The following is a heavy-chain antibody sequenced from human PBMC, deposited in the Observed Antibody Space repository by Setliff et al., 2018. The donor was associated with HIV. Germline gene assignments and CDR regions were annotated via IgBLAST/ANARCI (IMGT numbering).Heavy chain of an antibody. Sequence: SVKVSCKASGGTFSSYAISWVRQAPGQGLEWMGGVIPIFGTANYAQKLQGRVTMTTDTSTSTAYMELRSLRSDDTAVYYCASSSVWFGELLGDYWGQGTLVTVSS. J-gene: IGHJ4*02. V-gene: IGHV1-69*05. CDR1: GGTFSSYA. D-gene: IGHD3-10*01. CDR2: VIPIFGTA. CDR3: ASSSVWFGELLGDY.